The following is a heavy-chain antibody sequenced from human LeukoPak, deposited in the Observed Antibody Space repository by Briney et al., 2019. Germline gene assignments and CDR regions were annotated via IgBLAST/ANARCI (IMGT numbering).Heavy chain of an antibody. J-gene: IGHJ6*04. CDR3: ARDAVVVGMDV. D-gene: IGHD2-21*01. V-gene: IGHV4-59*11. Sequence: PSETLSLTCTVSGGSISSHYWSWIRQPAGKGLEWIGYIYYSGSTNYNPSLKSRVTISVDTSKNQFSLKLSSVTAADTAVYYCARDAVVVGMDVWGKGTTVTVSS. CDR1: GGSISSHY. CDR2: IYYSGST.